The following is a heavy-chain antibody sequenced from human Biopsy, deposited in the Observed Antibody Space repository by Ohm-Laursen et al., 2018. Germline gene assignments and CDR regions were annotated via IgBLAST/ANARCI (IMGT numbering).Heavy chain of an antibody. CDR1: GGSFTGHY. CDR3: ASGEGLRLGEFSHLDV. CDR2: VSYTGYT. V-gene: IGHV4-59*11. Sequence: SETLSLTCTVSGGSFTGHYWSWIRPPPGKGLVWIGHVSYTGYTSYNASLKSRVTISVDTSRNHFSLRLSSLTAADTAVYYCASGEGLRLGEFSHLDVWGQGTTVTVSS. D-gene: IGHD3-16*02. J-gene: IGHJ6*02.